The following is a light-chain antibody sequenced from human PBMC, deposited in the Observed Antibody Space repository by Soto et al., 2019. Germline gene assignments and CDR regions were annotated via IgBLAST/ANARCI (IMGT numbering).Light chain of an antibody. V-gene: IGKV1-39*01. CDR3: QQSYSTPTWT. CDR1: QDISNY. CDR2: AAS. Sequence: DIQMTQSPSSLSASVGDRVSITFQASQDISNYLNWYQQKPGKAPKLLIYAASSLQSGVPSRFSGSGSGTDFTLTISSLQPEDFATYYCQQSYSTPTWTFGQGTKVDI. J-gene: IGKJ1*01.